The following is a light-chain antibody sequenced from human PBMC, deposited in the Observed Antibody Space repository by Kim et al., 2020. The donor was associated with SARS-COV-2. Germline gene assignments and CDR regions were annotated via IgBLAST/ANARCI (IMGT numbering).Light chain of an antibody. V-gene: IGKV2-30*01. J-gene: IGKJ5*01. Sequence: QPASISCRSSQSLVYSDVNTYLNWFQQRPGQSPRRLIYKVSNRDSGVPDKFSGSGSGTDFTLKISRVEAEDVGVYYCMQGIHPITFGQGTRLEIK. CDR1: QSLVYSDVNTY. CDR3: MQGIHPIT. CDR2: KVS.